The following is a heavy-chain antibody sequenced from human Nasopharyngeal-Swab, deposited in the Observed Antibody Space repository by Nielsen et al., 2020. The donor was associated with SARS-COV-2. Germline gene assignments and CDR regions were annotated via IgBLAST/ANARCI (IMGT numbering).Heavy chain of an antibody. CDR3: ARQGDYDILTGYGY. J-gene: IGHJ4*02. CDR1: GFSLSTSGVG. CDR2: IYWDDDK. D-gene: IGHD3-9*01. V-gene: IGHV2-5*02. Sequence: SGPPLAQPTQPLTLTCTFSGFSLSTSGVGVGWIRQPPGKALEWLALIYWDDDKRYSPSLKSRLTITKDTSKNQVVLTMTNMDPVDTATYYCARQGDYDILTGYGYWGQGTLVTVSS.